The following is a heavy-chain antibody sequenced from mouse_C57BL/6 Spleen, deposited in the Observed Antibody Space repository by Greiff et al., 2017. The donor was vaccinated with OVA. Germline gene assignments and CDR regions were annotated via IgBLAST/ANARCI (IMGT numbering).Heavy chain of an antibody. V-gene: IGHV1-81*01. Sequence: QVQLQQSGAELARPGASVKLSCKASGYTFTSYGISWVKQRTGQGLEWIGEIYPRSGNTYYNEKFKGKATLTADKSSSTAYMELRSLTSEDSAVYFCAKEEGDYYGLDYWGQGTTLTVSS. J-gene: IGHJ2*01. CDR3: AKEEGDYYGLDY. CDR2: IYPRSGNT. D-gene: IGHD1-1*01. CDR1: GYTFTSYG.